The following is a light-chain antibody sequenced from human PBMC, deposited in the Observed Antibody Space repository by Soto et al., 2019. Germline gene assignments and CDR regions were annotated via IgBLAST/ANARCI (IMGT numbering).Light chain of an antibody. CDR3: QSYDSRLSGYV. V-gene: IGLV1-40*01. CDR2: ANS. J-gene: IGLJ1*01. Sequence: QSVLTQPPSVSGAPGQRVTISCTGSSSNIGAGYDVHWYQQLPGPAPKLLIYANSNRPSGVPGRFSGSKSGTSASLAITGLQAEDQADYYCQSYDSRLSGYVFXTRTKVTV. CDR1: SSNIGAGYD.